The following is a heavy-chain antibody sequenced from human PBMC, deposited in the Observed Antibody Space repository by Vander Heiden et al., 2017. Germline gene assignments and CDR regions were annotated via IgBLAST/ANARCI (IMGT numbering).Heavy chain of an antibody. D-gene: IGHD6-13*01. V-gene: IGHV3-9*01. Sequence: EVQLVESGGGLVQPGRSLRLSCAASGFTFDNHAMHWVRQVPGKGLEWVSGISWNSGKINYADSVKGRFTISRDNAENSLFLQMNSLRSEDTALYYCARGQQLVPTGYFEKWGQGTPVTVSS. CDR2: ISWNSGKI. CDR1: GFTFDNHA. J-gene: IGHJ4*02. CDR3: ARGQQLVPTGYFEK.